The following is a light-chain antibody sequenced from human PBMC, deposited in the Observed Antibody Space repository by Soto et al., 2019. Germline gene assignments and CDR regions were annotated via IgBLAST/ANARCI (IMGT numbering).Light chain of an antibody. CDR1: SSNIGNNY. V-gene: IGLV1-51*01. J-gene: IGLJ3*02. Sequence: QSVLTQPPSVSAAPGQRVTISCSGSSSNIGNNYVSWYQQLPGAAPTLLIYENSKRPSGIPDRFSGSKSGTSATLGITGLQTGDEADYYCGTWDSSLTVGVFGGGTKLTV. CDR3: GTWDSSLTVGV. CDR2: ENS.